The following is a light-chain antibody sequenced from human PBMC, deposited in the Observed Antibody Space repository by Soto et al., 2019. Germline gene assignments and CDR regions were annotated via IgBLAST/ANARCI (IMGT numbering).Light chain of an antibody. J-gene: IGLJ1*01. V-gene: IGLV2-8*01. Sequence: QSALTQPPSASVSPGQSVAISCTGTSSDVGGYNYVSWYQQHPGKAPKLMIYEVNKRPSGVPDRFSGSKSGNTASLTVSGLQAEDEADYYCSSYAGSSNVFGTGTQLTVL. CDR1: SSDVGGYNY. CDR3: SSYAGSSNV. CDR2: EVN.